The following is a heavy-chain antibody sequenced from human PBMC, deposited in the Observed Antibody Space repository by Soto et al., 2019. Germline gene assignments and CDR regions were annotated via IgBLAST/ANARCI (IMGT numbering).Heavy chain of an antibody. CDR3: ARDKDREQLGGNYYYTLDV. CDR1: GDTFDTFA. J-gene: IGHJ6*02. Sequence: QVQLVQSGAEVVKPGSSVNVSCKASGDTFDTFAISWVRQAPGKGLEWMGGIIPIFRTPDYGQKFQGRVTITADESTSTAYMELSSLRSEDTAVYYCARDKDREQLGGNYYYTLDVWGQGTTVTVSS. D-gene: IGHD1-1*01. CDR2: IIPIFRTP. V-gene: IGHV1-69*12.